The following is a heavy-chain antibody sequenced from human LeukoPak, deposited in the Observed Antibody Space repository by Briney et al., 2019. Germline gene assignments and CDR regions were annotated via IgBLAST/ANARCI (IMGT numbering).Heavy chain of an antibody. CDR2: IFHSETTSGTT. D-gene: IGHD3-10*01. V-gene: IGHV4-38-2*02. Sequence: SETLSLTCTVSGYYIRSGFFWGWIRQPPGKGLEWIASIFHSETTSGTTYYNPSLKSRVTMSVDTSKNQFSLKLSSVTAADTAVYYCARARRMVRGSWMFDYWGHGTLVAVSS. CDR1: GYYIRSGFF. J-gene: IGHJ4*01. CDR3: ARARRMVRGSWMFDY.